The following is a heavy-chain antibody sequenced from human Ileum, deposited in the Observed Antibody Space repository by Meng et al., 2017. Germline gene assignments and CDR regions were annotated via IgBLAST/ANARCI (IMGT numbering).Heavy chain of an antibody. CDR2: ISWNSESI. Sequence: SLKISCTASEFTLTNAWMSWVRQAPGKGLEWVSSISWNSESIVYADSVKGRFTISRDNAKNSLYLQMNSLRSEDTALYYCAKDSGFTILTGFYDKWGQGILVTVSS. D-gene: IGHD3-9*01. V-gene: IGHV3-9*01. CDR1: EFTLTNAW. J-gene: IGHJ4*02. CDR3: AKDSGFTILTGFYDK.